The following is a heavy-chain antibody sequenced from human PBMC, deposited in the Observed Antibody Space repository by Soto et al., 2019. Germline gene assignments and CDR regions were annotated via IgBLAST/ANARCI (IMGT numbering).Heavy chain of an antibody. Sequence: QVQLVQSGAEVKKPGASVKVSCKASGYTFTSYAISWVRQAPGQGLEWMGWISAYNGNTNYAQKLQGRVTMTTDPCTTTAYTELRSLRSDDAAVYYRARPGPTAGYWGQGTLVTVCS. CDR1: GYTFTSYA. J-gene: IGHJ4*02. CDR3: ARPGPTAGY. CDR2: ISAYNGNT. V-gene: IGHV1-18*01.